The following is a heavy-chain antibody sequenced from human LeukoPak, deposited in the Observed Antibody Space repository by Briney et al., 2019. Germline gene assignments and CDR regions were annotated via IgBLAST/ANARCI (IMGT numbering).Heavy chain of an antibody. V-gene: IGHV1-69*04. D-gene: IGHD3/OR15-3a*01. J-gene: IGHJ4*02. CDR2: IIPRLGIA. CDR1: GSTFNNDA. Sequence: GASVKVSCKASGSTFNNDAVSWVRQAPGQGLEWMGRIIPRLGIALYAQRFKGRVTMTADKLSNTAYMELSSLTSEDTAVYFCASDLVCTVNCKDSWGQGTLVTVSS. CDR3: ASDLVCTVNCKDS.